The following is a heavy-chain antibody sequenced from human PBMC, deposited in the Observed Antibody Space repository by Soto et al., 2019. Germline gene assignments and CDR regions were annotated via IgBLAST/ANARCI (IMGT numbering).Heavy chain of an antibody. Sequence: PSETLSLTCTVSGGSISTYYWSWIRQPPGKGLEWIGSIYYSGSTYYKPSLKSRVTISVDTSKNQFSLKLSSVTAADTAVYYCARGAFSGTWFDPWGQGTLVTVSS. V-gene: IGHV4-59*05. CDR3: ARGAFSGTWFDP. D-gene: IGHD6-25*01. CDR1: GGSISTYY. J-gene: IGHJ5*02. CDR2: IYYSGST.